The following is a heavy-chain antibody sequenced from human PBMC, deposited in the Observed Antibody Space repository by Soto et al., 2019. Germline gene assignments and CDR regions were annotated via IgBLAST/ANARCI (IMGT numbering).Heavy chain of an antibody. CDR2: ISSSGSTI. CDR3: ASRSELEWLLIDY. J-gene: IGHJ4*02. CDR1: GFTFSDYY. V-gene: IGHV3-11*01. D-gene: IGHD3-3*01. Sequence: PGGSLRLSCAASGFTFSDYYMSWIRQAPGKGLEWVSYISSSGSTIYYADSVKGRFTISRDNAKNSLYLQMNSLRAEDTAVYYCASRSELEWLLIDYWGQGTLVTVS.